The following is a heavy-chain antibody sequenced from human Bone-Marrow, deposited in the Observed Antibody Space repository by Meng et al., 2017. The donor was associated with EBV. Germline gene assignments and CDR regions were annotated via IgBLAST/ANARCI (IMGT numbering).Heavy chain of an antibody. CDR2: INHSGST. CDR3: AREVYNWFDP. Sequence: VQLPQWGEGLLKPSETLSLTCAVYGGSFSGYYWSWIRQPPGKGLEWIGEINHSGSTNYNPSLKSRVTISVDTSKNQFSLKLSSVTAADTAVYYCAREVYNWFDPWGQGTLVTVSS. CDR1: GGSFSGYY. J-gene: IGHJ5*02. D-gene: IGHD6-6*01. V-gene: IGHV4-34*01.